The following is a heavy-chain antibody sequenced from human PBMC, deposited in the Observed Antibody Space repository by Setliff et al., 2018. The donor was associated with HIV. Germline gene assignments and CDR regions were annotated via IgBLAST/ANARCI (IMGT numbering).Heavy chain of an antibody. Sequence: PGGSLRLSCAASGFTFTDYPMHWVRQAPGNGLEWVAVIASHGNWHDYAASVKGRFTISRDTSRNTLYLQMNSLRVEDSALYYCARENNFDYWGQGTLVTVSS. CDR1: GFTFTDYP. V-gene: IGHV3-30*04. J-gene: IGHJ4*02. CDR3: ARENNFDY. CDR2: IASHGNWH.